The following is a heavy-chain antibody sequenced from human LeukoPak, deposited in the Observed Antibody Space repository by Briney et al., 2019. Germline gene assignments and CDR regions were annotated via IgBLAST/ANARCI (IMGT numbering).Heavy chain of an antibody. CDR3: AIDPYDSGSYYKSHFVY. J-gene: IGHJ4*02. CDR1: GYTFTGYY. D-gene: IGHD3-10*01. Sequence: ASVKLSCKASGYTFTGYYMHWVRQAPGQGLEWMGWINPNSGGTNYAQKFQGRVTMTRDTSISTAYMELSRLRSDDTAVYYCAIDPYDSGSYYKSHFVYWGQGTLDSVSS. V-gene: IGHV1-2*02. CDR2: INPNSGGT.